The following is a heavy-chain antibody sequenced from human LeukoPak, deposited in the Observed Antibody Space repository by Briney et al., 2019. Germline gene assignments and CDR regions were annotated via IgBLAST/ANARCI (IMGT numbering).Heavy chain of an antibody. V-gene: IGHV3-23*01. CDR1: GFTFSSFA. J-gene: IGHJ3*02. CDR2: ISHIGGSA. D-gene: IGHD6-13*01. Sequence: GGSLRLSCAASGFTFSSFAMSWVRQAPGKGLEWVSAISHIGGSAYYADSVKGWFTISRANSKNTLYLQMNSLIIEDTAIYYCAKEPAAFPLYDALDMWGQGTMVTVSS. CDR3: AKEPAAFPLYDALDM.